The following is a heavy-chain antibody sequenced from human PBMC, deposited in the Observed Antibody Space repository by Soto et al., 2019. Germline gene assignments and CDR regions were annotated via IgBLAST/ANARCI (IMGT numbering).Heavy chain of an antibody. V-gene: IGHV4-59*01. D-gene: IGHD2-21*01. CDR1: GRIRREY. J-gene: IGHJ6*04. CDR3: ATVAASSSFQFSFSDMDV. CDR2: IYYSGST. Sequence: GRIRREYRTWWRPYQEKRLAWIGNIYYSGSTNYSPSLESRVTMSVDTSNNQISLKLRSVTAADTAMYYCATVAASSSFQFSFSDMDVRAKGSTVTVTS.